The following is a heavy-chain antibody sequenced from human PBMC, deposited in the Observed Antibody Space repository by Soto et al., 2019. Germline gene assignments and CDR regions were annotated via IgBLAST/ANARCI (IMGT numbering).Heavy chain of an antibody. CDR2: ISHSGGT. CDR1: GGPFSDYY. CDR3: ARGDAVATINYYYYYMDV. J-gene: IGHJ6*03. D-gene: IGHD5-12*01. Sequence: SDTLSLTYDFYGGPFSDYYWIWMWQPPGKGLEWIGEISHSGGTNYNPSLKSRVTISVDRSKNQFSLQLSSVTAADTAVYYCARGDAVATINYYYYYMDVWGKGT. V-gene: IGHV4-34*01.